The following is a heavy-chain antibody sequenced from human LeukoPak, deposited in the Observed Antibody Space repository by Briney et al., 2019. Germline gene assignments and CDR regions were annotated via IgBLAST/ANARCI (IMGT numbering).Heavy chain of an antibody. CDR2: ISSSGNTI. V-gene: IGHV3-48*03. Sequence: PGGSLRLSCAASGFTFSSFEMNWVRQAPGTGLEWLSYISSSGNTIYYADSVKGRFTISRDNAKKSLYLQMSSLRAEDTAVYYCARQGIRYGSGSLDWGQRTLVTVSS. CDR3: ARQGIRYGSGSLD. D-gene: IGHD3-10*01. J-gene: IGHJ4*02. CDR1: GFTFSSFE.